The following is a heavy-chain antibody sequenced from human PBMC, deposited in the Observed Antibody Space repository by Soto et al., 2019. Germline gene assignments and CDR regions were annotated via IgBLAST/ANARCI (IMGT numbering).Heavy chain of an antibody. Sequence: GGSLRLSCAASGFTFSSYDMNWVRQAPGKGLEWVSAISGSGGSTYYADSVKGRFTISRDNSKNTLYLQMNSLRAEDTAVYYCARRSSGWYFDYWGQGTLVTVSS. CDR1: GFTFSSYD. CDR3: ARRSSGWYFDY. CDR2: ISGSGGST. J-gene: IGHJ4*02. D-gene: IGHD6-19*01. V-gene: IGHV3-23*01.